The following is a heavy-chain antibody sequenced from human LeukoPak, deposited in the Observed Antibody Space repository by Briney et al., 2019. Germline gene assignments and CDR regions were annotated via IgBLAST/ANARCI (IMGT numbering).Heavy chain of an antibody. D-gene: IGHD2-15*01. CDR3: AREQVAASDYYYYGMDV. V-gene: IGHV4-30-4*01. Sequence: SETLSLTCTVSGGSISSGDYYWSWIRQPPGKGLEWIGYIYYSGSTYYNPSLKSRVTISLDTSENQFSLKLSSVTAADTAVYYCAREQVAASDYYYYGMDVWGQGTTVTVSS. CDR1: GGSISSGDYY. J-gene: IGHJ6*02. CDR2: IYYSGST.